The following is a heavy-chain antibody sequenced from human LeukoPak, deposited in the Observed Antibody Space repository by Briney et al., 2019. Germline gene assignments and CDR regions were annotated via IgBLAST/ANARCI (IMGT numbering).Heavy chain of an antibody. CDR2: IKSNAEGGTS. Sequence: GGSLRLSCAASGVPFITAWMNWVRQAPGKGLEWVGRIKSNAEGGTSDYAAIAEGRFLISRDDSKNTLFLHMNSLKVEDTAIYYCVTYEIAYSFGAWGQGTPVTVSS. J-gene: IGHJ5*02. V-gene: IGHV3-15*01. D-gene: IGHD2-21*01. CDR1: GVPFITAW. CDR3: VTYEIAYSFGA.